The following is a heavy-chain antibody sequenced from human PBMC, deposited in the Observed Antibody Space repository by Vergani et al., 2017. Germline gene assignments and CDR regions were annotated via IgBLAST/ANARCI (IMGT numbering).Heavy chain of an antibody. V-gene: IGHV4-59*01. CDR2: LYYSGST. Sequence: QVQLQESGPGLVKPSETLSITCTVSGGSISSYYWSWIRQPPGKGLEWIGYLYYSGSTNYNPSLKSRVTISVDTSKNQFSLKLSSVTAADTAVYYCARVVDGVAGTYYYYYMDVWGKGTTVTVSS. D-gene: IGHD6-19*01. CDR1: GGSISSYY. J-gene: IGHJ6*03. CDR3: ARVVDGVAGTYYYYYMDV.